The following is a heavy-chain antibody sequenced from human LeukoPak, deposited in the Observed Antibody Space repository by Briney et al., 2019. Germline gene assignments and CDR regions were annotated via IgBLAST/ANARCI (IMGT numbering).Heavy chain of an antibody. Sequence: GGSLRLSCAASGFAFNTYAMHWVRQAPGQGLEWVALIWHDGSHKFYSNSVRGQFTISRDNYKNTVSLQMNNLRPEDTAVYYCVREIFGLGSYPVFWGQGTLVTVSS. V-gene: IGHV3-33*01. CDR1: GFAFNTYA. CDR3: VREIFGLGSYPVF. CDR2: IWHDGSHK. J-gene: IGHJ4*02. D-gene: IGHD3-10*01.